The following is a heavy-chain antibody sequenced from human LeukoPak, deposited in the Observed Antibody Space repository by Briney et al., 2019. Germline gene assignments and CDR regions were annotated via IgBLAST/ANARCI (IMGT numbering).Heavy chain of an antibody. CDR2: IYHSGST. D-gene: IGHD3-22*01. V-gene: IGHV4-59*12. CDR3: ARITYYYDSSGYLDY. Sequence: SETLSLTCTVSGGSISSYYWSWIRQPPGKGLEWIGYIYHSGSTYYNPSLKSRVTISVDRSKNQFSLKLSSVTAADTAVYYCARITYYYDSSGYLDYWGRGTLVTVSS. CDR1: GGSISSYY. J-gene: IGHJ4*02.